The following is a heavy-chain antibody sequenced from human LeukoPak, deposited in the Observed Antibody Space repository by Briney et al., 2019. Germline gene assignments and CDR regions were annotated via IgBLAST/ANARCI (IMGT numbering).Heavy chain of an antibody. V-gene: IGHV4-39*07. D-gene: IGHD3-3*01. CDR1: GGSISSGDYY. CDR2: INHSGST. Sequence: SETLSLTCTVSGGSISSGDYYWSWIRQPPGKGLDWIGEINHSGSTNYNPSLKSRVTISVDTSKNQFSLKLSSVTAADTAVYYCARGQGDFWSGYYPPPDYGMDVWGQGTTVTVSS. J-gene: IGHJ6*02. CDR3: ARGQGDFWSGYYPPPDYGMDV.